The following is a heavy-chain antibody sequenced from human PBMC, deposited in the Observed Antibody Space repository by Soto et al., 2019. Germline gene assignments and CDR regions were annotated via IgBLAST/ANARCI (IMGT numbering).Heavy chain of an antibody. D-gene: IGHD3-3*01. V-gene: IGHV1-3*01. J-gene: IGHJ4*02. CDR1: GYTFTSYA. CDR2: INAGNGNT. CDR3: ARRSYYDFWSGYPTDPFDY. Sequence: ASVKVSCKASGYTFTSYAMHWVRQAPGQRLEWMGWINAGNGNTKYSQKFQGRVTITRDTSASTAYMELSSLRSEDTAVYYCARRSYYDFWSGYPTDPFDYWGQGTLVTVS.